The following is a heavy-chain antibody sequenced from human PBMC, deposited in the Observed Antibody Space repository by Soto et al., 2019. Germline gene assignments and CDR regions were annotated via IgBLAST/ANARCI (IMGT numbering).Heavy chain of an antibody. D-gene: IGHD3-16*01. Sequence: QVQLVQSGAEVKKPGSSVKVSCKASGGTFSRYAISWVRQAPGQGLEWMGGIIPIFGTANYAQKFQGRVTITADESTSTAYMERSSLRSEDTAVYYCARAVTGGSIWKYFDYWGQGTLVTVSS. CDR2: IIPIFGTA. CDR1: GGTFSRYA. CDR3: ARAVTGGSIWKYFDY. J-gene: IGHJ4*02. V-gene: IGHV1-69*01.